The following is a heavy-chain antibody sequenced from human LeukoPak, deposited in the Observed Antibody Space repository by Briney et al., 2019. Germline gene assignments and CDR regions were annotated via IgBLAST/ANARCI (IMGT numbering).Heavy chain of an antibody. J-gene: IGHJ4*02. V-gene: IGHV4-59*08. D-gene: IGHD5-12*01. CDR2: ISYSGST. CDR1: GGSISRYY. CDR3: ARHGSAYSTFDY. Sequence: PSETLSLTCTVSGGSISRYYWSWIRQPPGKGLEWIGYISYSGSTNYSPSLKSRVTISVETSQNQFSLKLSSVTAADTAVYYCARHGSAYSTFDYWGQGTLVTVSS.